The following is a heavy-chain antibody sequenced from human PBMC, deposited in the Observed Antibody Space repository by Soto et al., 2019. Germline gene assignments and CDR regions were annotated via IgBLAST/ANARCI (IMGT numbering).Heavy chain of an antibody. Sequence: SLRLSCVVSGFSFSYAIIWVRQAPGKGQEWVSGITGGGRTEYAASVKGRFTISRDNSKNTLYLQMNSLRAEDTAVYYCAKVFLRFLEWPQFDPWGQGTLVTVSS. CDR1: GFSFSYA. CDR2: ITGGGRT. J-gene: IGHJ5*02. CDR3: AKVFLRFLEWPQFDP. D-gene: IGHD3-3*01. V-gene: IGHV3-23*01.